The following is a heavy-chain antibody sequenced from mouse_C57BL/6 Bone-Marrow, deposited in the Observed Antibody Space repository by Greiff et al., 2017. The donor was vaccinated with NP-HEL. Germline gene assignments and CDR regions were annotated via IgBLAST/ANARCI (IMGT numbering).Heavy chain of an antibody. D-gene: IGHD2-2*01. CDR3: ARGYDWFAY. Sequence: VQLVESGAELVRPGSSVKLSCKASGYTFTSYWMHWVKQRPIQGLEWIGNIDPSDSETHYNQKFKDKATLTVDKSSSTAYMQLSSLTSEDSAVYYCARGYDWFAYWGQGTLVTVSA. V-gene: IGHV1-52*01. CDR2: IDPSDSET. J-gene: IGHJ3*01. CDR1: GYTFTSYW.